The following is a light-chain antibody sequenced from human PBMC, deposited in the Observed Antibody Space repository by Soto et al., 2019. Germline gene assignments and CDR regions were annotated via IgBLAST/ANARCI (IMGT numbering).Light chain of an antibody. J-gene: IGLJ2*01. V-gene: IGLV3-21*04. CDR2: YDY. Sequence: SYELTQPPSVSVAPGKTASITCGGNNIGSKSVHWSQQKPGQAPVLVIYYDYDRPSGIPERFSASNSGNTATLTISRVEAGDEADYYCQVWDSSSDHVVFGGGTKLTVL. CDR1: NIGSKS. CDR3: QVWDSSSDHVV.